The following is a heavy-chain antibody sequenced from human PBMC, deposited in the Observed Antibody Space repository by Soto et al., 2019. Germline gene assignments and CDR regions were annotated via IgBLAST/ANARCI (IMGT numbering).Heavy chain of an antibody. CDR3: AKNGQPPYYYYGLDV. CDR1: GYTFTSYA. V-gene: IGHV1-3*01. Sequence: ASVKVSCKASGYTFTSYAMHWVRQAPGQRLEWMGWINGDNGNTKYSQKFQDRVSMTIDTSTGTAYMELSSLTSDDTAIYYCAKNGQPPYYYYGLDVWGQGTKVTVSS. CDR2: INGDNGNT. D-gene: IGHD2-8*01. J-gene: IGHJ6*01.